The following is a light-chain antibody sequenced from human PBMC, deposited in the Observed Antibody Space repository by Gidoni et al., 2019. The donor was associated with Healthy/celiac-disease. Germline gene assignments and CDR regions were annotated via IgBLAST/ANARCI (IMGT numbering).Light chain of an antibody. Sequence: EIVMTQSPATLSVSPGERATLSCRASQSVSRNLAWYQQKPGQAPRLLIYGASTRATGIPARFSGSGSGTEFTLTISSLQSEDFAVYYCQQYNNWPQLLTFGGGTKVEIK. V-gene: IGKV3-15*01. J-gene: IGKJ4*01. CDR3: QQYNNWPQLLT. CDR1: QSVSRN. CDR2: GAS.